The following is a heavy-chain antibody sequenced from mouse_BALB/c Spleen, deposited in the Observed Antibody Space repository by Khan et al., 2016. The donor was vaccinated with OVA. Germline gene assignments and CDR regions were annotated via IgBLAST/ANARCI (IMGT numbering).Heavy chain of an antibody. CDR2: IYPGDGDT. CDR1: GYTFTSYW. D-gene: IGHD1-2*01. J-gene: IGHJ4*01. V-gene: IGHV1-87*01. CDR3: ARGHGYYAMDY. Sequence: QMQLEESGAELARPGASVKLSCKASGYTFTSYWMQWVKQRPGQGLEWIGAIYPGDGDTRYTQKFKGKATLTADKSSSTAYMQLSSLASEDSAVYYCARGHGYYAMDYWGQGTSVTVSS.